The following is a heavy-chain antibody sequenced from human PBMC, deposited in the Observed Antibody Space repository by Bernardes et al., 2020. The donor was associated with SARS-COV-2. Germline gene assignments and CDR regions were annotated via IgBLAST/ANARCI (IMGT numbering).Heavy chain of an antibody. J-gene: IGHJ6*02. D-gene: IGHD2-2*01. CDR3: AGSQGVPAAPLYYGMDV. CDR1: GFIVSANY. V-gene: IGHV3-53*05. CDR2: IYSGGYT. Sequence: GGSLRLSCVASGFIVSANYMSWVRQVPGRGLEWVSVIYSGGYTSYADSVKGRFAISRDSSKNTVYLQMNSLRAEDTAVYYCAGSQGVPAAPLYYGMDVWGQGTTVTVSS.